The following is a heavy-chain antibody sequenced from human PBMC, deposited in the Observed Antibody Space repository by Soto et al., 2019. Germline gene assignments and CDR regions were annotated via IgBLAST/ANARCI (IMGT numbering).Heavy chain of an antibody. J-gene: IGHJ4*02. CDR2: IYYSGST. Sequence: SETLSLTCTVSGGSISSYYWSWIRQPPGKGLEWIGYIYYSGSTNYNPSLKSRVTISVDTSKNQFSLKLSSVTAADTAVYYCARGANDYIWGSYRSSRAVDYWGQGTLVTVSS. V-gene: IGHV4-59*12. CDR3: ARGANDYIWGSYRSSRAVDY. CDR1: GGSISSYY. D-gene: IGHD3-16*02.